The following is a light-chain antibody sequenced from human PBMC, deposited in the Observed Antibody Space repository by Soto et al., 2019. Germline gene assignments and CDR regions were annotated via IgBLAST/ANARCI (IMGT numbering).Light chain of an antibody. CDR2: STR. CDR1: SGAVTSGSY. Sequence: QAVVTQEPSLTVSPGGTVTLTCASSSGAVTSGSYPNWFQQKPGQAPRPLIHSTRNKYSSTPARFSGSLLGGKAALTVPGVQPDDEADYYCLLYYGGSLLFGGGTKLTVL. CDR3: LLYYGGSLL. J-gene: IGLJ3*02. V-gene: IGLV7-43*01.